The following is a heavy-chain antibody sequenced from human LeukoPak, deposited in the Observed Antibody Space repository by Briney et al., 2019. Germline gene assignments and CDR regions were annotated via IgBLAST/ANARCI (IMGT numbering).Heavy chain of an antibody. CDR1: GASISSSDYY. CDR2: IYYGGST. CDR3: ANIVNSNAWRW. D-gene: IGHD2-21*01. Sequence: PSETLSLTCTVSGASISSSDYYGGWIRQPPGKGLEWIGTIYYGGSTYYNPSLESRVTISVDTSMNQFSLRLSSVTAADTAVYYRANIVNSNAWRWGGQGTLVTVSS. V-gene: IGHV4-39*01. J-gene: IGHJ4*02.